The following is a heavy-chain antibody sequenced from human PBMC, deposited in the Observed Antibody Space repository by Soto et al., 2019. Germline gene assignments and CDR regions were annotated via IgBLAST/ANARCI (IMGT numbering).Heavy chain of an antibody. Sequence: SETLSLTCAVSGYSISSGYYWGWLRQPPGKGLEWIGSIYHGGSTYYNPSLNSRVTLSIDMTNNHVSLILNSVTAADTAVYYCARSPAQLWFWFDPWGQGTLVTVSS. CDR2: IYHGGST. D-gene: IGHD5-18*01. J-gene: IGHJ5*02. CDR3: ARSPAQLWFWFDP. CDR1: GYSISSGYY. V-gene: IGHV4-38-2*01.